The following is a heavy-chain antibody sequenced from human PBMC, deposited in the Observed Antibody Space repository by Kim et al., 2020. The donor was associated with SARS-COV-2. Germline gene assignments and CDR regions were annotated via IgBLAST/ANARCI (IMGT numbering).Heavy chain of an antibody. V-gene: IGHV1-46*01. CDR1: GYTFTSYY. CDR2: INPSGGST. D-gene: IGHD1-26*01. CDR3: ARDRLVVGVDI. J-gene: IGHJ3*02. Sequence: ALVKVSCKASGYTFTSYYMHWVRQAPGQGLEWMGIINPSGGSTSYAQKFQGRVTMTRDTSTSTVYMELSSLRSEDTAVYYCARDRLVVGVDIWGQGTMVTVSS.